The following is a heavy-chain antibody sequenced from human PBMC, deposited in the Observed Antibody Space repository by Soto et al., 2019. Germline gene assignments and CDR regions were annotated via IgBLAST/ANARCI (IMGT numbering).Heavy chain of an antibody. CDR2: IYWNDDK. Sequence: QITLKESGPTLVKPTQTLTLTCTFSGFSLTTSGEGVGWIRQPPGKALEWLTVIYWNDDKGYSPSLKSRLTITKDTSKNQVVLTMTNMDPVDTATYYCAHRSGGYSYFDYWGQGTLVTVSS. CDR3: AHRSGGYSYFDY. V-gene: IGHV2-5*01. CDR1: GFSLTTSGEG. D-gene: IGHD5-12*01. J-gene: IGHJ4*02.